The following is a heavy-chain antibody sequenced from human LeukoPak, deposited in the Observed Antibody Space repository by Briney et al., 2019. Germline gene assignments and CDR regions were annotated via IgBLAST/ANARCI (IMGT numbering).Heavy chain of an antibody. J-gene: IGHJ4*02. CDR1: GYSISSGYY. V-gene: IGHV4-38-2*02. CDR3: ARDLEAVGSHFDY. D-gene: IGHD6-19*01. Sequence: PSETLSLTCTVSGYSISSGYYWGWIRQPPGKGLEWIGSIYHSGSTYYNPSLKSRVTISVDTSKNQFSLKLSSVTAADTAVYYCARDLEAVGSHFDYWGQGTLVTVSS. CDR2: IYHSGST.